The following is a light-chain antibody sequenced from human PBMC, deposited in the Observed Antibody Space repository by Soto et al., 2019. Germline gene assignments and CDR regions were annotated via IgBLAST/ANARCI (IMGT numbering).Light chain of an antibody. J-gene: IGLJ2*01. Sequence: QSALTQPASVTGSPGQSITISCTGTSSDVGSYNYVSWYQQHPGKAPKLLISEVSNRPSGVSNRFSGSKSGNTASLTISGRQADDEYDYYCSSYSSDTTVIFGGGTKLTVL. CDR1: SSDVGSYNY. V-gene: IGLV2-14*01. CDR2: EVS. CDR3: SSYSSDTTVI.